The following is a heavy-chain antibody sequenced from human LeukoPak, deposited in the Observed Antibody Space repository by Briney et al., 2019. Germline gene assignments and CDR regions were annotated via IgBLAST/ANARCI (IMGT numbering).Heavy chain of an antibody. CDR1: GFSFADEA. CDR3: AKAPVTSCRGAFCYPFDY. D-gene: IGHD2-15*01. J-gene: IGHJ4*02. V-gene: IGHV3-23*01. Sequence: GGSLRLSCTTSGFSFADEALSWFRQAPGKGLEWVSAMSSSDDGRYYAASVRGRFTISRDTSRSTLYLQMNSLRAEDAAVYYCAKAPVTSCRGAFCYPFDYWGQGTLVTVSS. CDR2: MSSSDDGR.